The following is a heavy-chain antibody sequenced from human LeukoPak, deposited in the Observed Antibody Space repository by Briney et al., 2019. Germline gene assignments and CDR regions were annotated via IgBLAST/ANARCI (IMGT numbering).Heavy chain of an antibody. CDR3: AKGRSVTDYFDY. D-gene: IGHD1-14*01. Sequence: GGSLRLSCAASGFTFSSYAMSWVRQAPGKGLEWVSAISGSGGSTYYADSVKGRFTISRDDSKNTLYLQMNSLRAEDTAVYYCAKGRSVTDYFDYWGQGTLVTVSS. CDR2: ISGSGGST. CDR1: GFTFSSYA. J-gene: IGHJ4*02. V-gene: IGHV3-23*01.